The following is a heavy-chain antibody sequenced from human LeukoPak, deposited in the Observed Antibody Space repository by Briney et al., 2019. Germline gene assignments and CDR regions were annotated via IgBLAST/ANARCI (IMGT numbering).Heavy chain of an antibody. V-gene: IGHV1-2*06. CDR3: ARGYCSGGTCPYYFDY. Sequence: ASVTVSCTASGYTFTGYYIHWVRQAPGQGLEWMGRISPDSGGTNYAQKFQVRVTMTRDTSISTAYMELSRLTSDDTAVYYCARGYCSGGTCPYYFDYWGQGTLDTVSS. CDR2: ISPDSGGT. D-gene: IGHD2-15*01. CDR1: GYTFTGYY. J-gene: IGHJ4*02.